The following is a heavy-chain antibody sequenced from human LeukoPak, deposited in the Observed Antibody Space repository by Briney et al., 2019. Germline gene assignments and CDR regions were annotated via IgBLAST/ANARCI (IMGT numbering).Heavy chain of an antibody. CDR3: ARHGDRTHPDAFDI. Sequence: SETLSLTCTVSGGSISSSSYYWGWIRQPPGKGLEWIGSAYYSGSTYYNPSLKSRVTISVDTSKNQFSLKLSSVTAADTAVYYCARHGDRTHPDAFDIWGQGTMVTVSS. V-gene: IGHV4-39*01. CDR1: GGSISSSSYY. D-gene: IGHD2-15*01. J-gene: IGHJ3*02. CDR2: AYYSGST.